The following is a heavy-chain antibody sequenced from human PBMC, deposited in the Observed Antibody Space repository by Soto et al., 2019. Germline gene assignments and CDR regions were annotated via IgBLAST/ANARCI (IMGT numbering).Heavy chain of an antibody. V-gene: IGHV1-69*04. J-gene: IGHJ3*02. Sequence: APVKVSCKASGGTFSSYTISWVRQAPGQGLEWMGRIIPILGIANYAQKFQGRVTITADKSTSTAYMELSSLRSEDTAVYYCAREEASIDAFDIWGQGTMVTVSS. CDR3: AREEASIDAFDI. CDR1: GGTFSSYT. CDR2: IIPILGIA.